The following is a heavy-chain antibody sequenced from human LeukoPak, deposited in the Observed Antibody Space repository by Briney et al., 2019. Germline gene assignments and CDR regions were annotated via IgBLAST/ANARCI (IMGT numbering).Heavy chain of an antibody. V-gene: IGHV3-21*01. CDR3: AREIAASDPFDN. CDR1: GFTFSSYS. CDR2: ISSSSGNR. Sequence: PGGSLRLSCAASGFTFSSYSMNWVRQAPGKGLEWVSSISSSSGNRYYADSVKGRFTISRDKAKNSLYMQMNSLRAEDTAVYYCAREIAASDPFDNWGQGTLVTVSS. J-gene: IGHJ4*02. D-gene: IGHD6-13*01.